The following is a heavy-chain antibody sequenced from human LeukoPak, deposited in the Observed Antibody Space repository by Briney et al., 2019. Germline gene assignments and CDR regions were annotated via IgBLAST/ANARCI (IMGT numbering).Heavy chain of an antibody. CDR2: ISYDGNSK. Sequence: GRSLRLSCAASGLSFSTSVIHWVRQAPGKGLEWVAVISYDGNSKFYGDSVKGRFTISRDNSKNTLFLQMNSLRPDDTAVYYCARDPRPDYYDSSGFYPYFERWGQGTLVTVSS. V-gene: IGHV3-30*03. CDR3: ARDPRPDYYDSSGFYPYFER. CDR1: GLSFSTSV. D-gene: IGHD3-22*01. J-gene: IGHJ4*02.